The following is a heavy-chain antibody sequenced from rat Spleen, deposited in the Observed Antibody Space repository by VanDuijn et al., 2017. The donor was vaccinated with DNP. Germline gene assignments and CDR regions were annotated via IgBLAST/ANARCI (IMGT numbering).Heavy chain of an antibody. Sequence: EVQLVESGGGLVQPGNSLKLSCTASGLTFSDHNMAWVRQTPKQGLEWVATISYDGRDTYYRDSVKGRFTISRDNAKSTLYLQMDSLRSEDTATYYCARHRTIMPYYYAMDAWGQGASVTVSS. V-gene: IGHV5-7*01. D-gene: IGHD1-12*01. CDR3: ARHRTIMPYYYAMDA. CDR1: GLTFSDHN. CDR2: ISYDGRDT. J-gene: IGHJ4*01.